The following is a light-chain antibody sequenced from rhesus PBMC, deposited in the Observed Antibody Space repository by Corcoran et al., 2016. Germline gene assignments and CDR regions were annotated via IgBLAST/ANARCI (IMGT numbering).Light chain of an antibody. CDR1: QGISSY. CDR2: YAY. Sequence: DIQMTQSPSFLSASVGDRVTITCRASQGISSYLAWYQQKPGKAPKPLIYYAYNLESGVPSRFSCSGSGTEFTLTISSLKPEDFAVYYCQQYNSYPWTFGQGTKVEIK. J-gene: IGKJ1*01. V-gene: IGKV1-37*01. CDR3: QQYNSYPWT.